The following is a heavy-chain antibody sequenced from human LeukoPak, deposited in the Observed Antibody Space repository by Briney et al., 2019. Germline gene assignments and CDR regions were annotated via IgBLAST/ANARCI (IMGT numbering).Heavy chain of an antibody. J-gene: IGHJ4*02. CDR2: INHSGST. CDR3: ARAAMYYYDSSGHFDY. V-gene: IGHV4-34*01. Sequence: PSETLSLTCAVYGGSFSGYYWSWIRQPPGKVLEWIGEINHSGSTNYNPSLKSRVTISVDTSKNQFSLRLSSVTAADTAVYYCARAAMYYYDSSGHFDYWGQGTLVTVSS. CDR1: GGSFSGYY. D-gene: IGHD3-22*01.